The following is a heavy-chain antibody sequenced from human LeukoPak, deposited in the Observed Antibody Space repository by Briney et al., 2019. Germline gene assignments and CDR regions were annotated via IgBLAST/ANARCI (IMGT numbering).Heavy chain of an antibody. V-gene: IGHV4-59*01. CDR3: ARDRLSSGWYSGFDY. D-gene: IGHD6-19*01. Sequence: SETLSLTCTVSGGSISSYYWSWIRQPPGKGLEWIGYIYYSGSTNYNPSLKSRVTIAVDTYKNQFSLKLSSVTAADTAVYYCARDRLSSGWYSGFDYWGQETLVTVSS. CDR1: GGSISSYY. CDR2: IYYSGST. J-gene: IGHJ4*02.